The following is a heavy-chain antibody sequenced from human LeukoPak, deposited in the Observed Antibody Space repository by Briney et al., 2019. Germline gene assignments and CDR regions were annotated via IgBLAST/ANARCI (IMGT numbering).Heavy chain of an antibody. J-gene: IGHJ4*02. D-gene: IGHD1-14*01. CDR1: GFTFSSYG. V-gene: IGHV3-33*01. CDR3: ARERRTPGFDY. CDR2: IWYDLSNK. Sequence: GRSLRLSCAAAGFTFSSYGMHWVRQAPGKGLEWVSVIWYDLSNKNYADSVKGRFTISRVNFKNTLYLQMNGVRADDTAVYYCARERRTPGFDYSGQGTLVTVSS.